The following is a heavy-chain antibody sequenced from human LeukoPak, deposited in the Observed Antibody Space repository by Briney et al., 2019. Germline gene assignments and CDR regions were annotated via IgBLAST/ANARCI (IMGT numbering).Heavy chain of an antibody. Sequence: GSLRLSCAASGFSITTYAMTWVRQAPGKGLESVAVISHDGTNKNYADSVKGRFTISRDTSKNTIYLQMNSLRSEDTAVYYCASVADYWGQGTLVTLSS. V-gene: IGHV3-30*04. CDR3: ASVADY. J-gene: IGHJ4*02. CDR1: GFSITTYA. CDR2: ISHDGTNK.